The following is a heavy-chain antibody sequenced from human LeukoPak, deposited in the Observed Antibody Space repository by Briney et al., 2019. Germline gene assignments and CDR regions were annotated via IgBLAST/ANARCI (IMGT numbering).Heavy chain of an antibody. Sequence: SETLSLTCTVSGGSISSYYWRRIRQPPGKGLEWIGYIYYSGSTNYNPSLKSRVTISVDTSKNQFSLKLSSVTAADTAVYYCARAMEDDAFDIWGQGTMVTVSS. D-gene: IGHD3-10*01. V-gene: IGHV4-59*01. CDR2: IYYSGST. CDR3: ARAMEDDAFDI. CDR1: GGSISSYY. J-gene: IGHJ3*02.